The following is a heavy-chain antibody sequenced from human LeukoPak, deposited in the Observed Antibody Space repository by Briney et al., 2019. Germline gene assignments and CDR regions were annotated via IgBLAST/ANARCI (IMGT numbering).Heavy chain of an antibody. D-gene: IGHD3-9*01. Sequence: GRSLRLSCAASGFTFSSYGMHWVRQAPGKGLEWVAVIWYDGSNKYYADSVKGRFTISRDNSKNTLYLQMNSLRAEDTAVYYCARANYDILTGHKRDYFDYRGQGTLVTVSS. CDR1: GFTFSSYG. CDR3: ARANYDILTGHKRDYFDY. V-gene: IGHV3-33*01. CDR2: IWYDGSNK. J-gene: IGHJ4*02.